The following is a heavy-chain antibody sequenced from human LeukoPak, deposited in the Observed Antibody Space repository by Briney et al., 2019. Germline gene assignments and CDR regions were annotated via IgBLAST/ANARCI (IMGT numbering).Heavy chain of an antibody. J-gene: IGHJ4*02. CDR2: ISGSGGST. V-gene: IGHV3-23*01. CDR1: GFTFSSYA. Sequence: GGSLRLSCAASGFTFSSYAMSWVRQAPGKGLEWVSAISGSGGSTYYADSVKGRLTISRDNSKNTLYLQMNSLRAEDTAVYYCAKVSFLGVVVVAATLDYWGQGTLVTVSS. CDR3: AKVSFLGVVVVAATLDY. D-gene: IGHD2-15*01.